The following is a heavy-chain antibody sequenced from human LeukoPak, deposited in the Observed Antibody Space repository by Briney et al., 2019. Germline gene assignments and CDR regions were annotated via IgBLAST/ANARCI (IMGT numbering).Heavy chain of an antibody. J-gene: IGHJ4*02. V-gene: IGHV4-39*07. Sequence: PSETLSLTCRVSGASINSGSNYWGWIRQPPGKTLEWIGSIYSSGSTYYNPSLKSRVIIMIDTSKNQFSLKLSSVTAADTAVYYCAKEYYGIDGGYYFDYWGQGTLDTVSS. D-gene: IGHD3-10*01. CDR3: AKEYYGIDGGYYFDY. CDR2: IYSSGST. CDR1: GASINSGSNY.